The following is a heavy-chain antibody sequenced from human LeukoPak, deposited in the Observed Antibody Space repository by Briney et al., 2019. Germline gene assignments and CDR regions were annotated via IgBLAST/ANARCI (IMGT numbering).Heavy chain of an antibody. CDR1: GYTFTSYD. J-gene: IGHJ4*02. Sequence: ASVKVSCKASGYTFTSYDINWVRQATGQGLEWMGWMNPKSGNTGYAQKFQGRVTMTRNTSISTAYMELSSLRSEDTAVYYCAGGQGRAWLLFPLYWGQGTLVTVSS. CDR2: MNPKSGNT. D-gene: IGHD3-9*01. V-gene: IGHV1-8*01. CDR3: AGGQGRAWLLFPLY.